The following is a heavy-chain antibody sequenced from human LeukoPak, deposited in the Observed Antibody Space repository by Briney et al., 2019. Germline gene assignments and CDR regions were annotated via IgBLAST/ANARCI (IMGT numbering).Heavy chain of an antibody. CDR2: FYYSGST. J-gene: IGHJ4*02. CDR1: GGSISSSSYY. Sequence: PSETLSLICTVSGGSISSSSYYWGWIRQPPGKGLEWIGYFYYSGSTNYNPSLKSRVTISVDTSKNQLSLKLSSVTAADTAVYYCARGLGGSSGCFGYWGQGTLVTVSS. D-gene: IGHD6-19*01. V-gene: IGHV4-61*05. CDR3: ARGLGGSSGCFGY.